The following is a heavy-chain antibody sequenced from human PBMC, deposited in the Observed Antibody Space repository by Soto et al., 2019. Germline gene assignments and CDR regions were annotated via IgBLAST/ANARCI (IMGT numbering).Heavy chain of an antibody. V-gene: IGHV4-59*01. CDR1: GGSISSYY. CDR3: ARVWGYYFDY. D-gene: IGHD3-16*01. CDR2: IYYSGST. J-gene: IGHJ4*02. Sequence: QVQLQESGPGLVKPSETLSLTCTVSGGSISSYYWSWIRQPPGKGLEWIGYIYYSGSTNYNPSLKSRVTLAVDTSKNQFSLKLSSVTAADTAVYYCARVWGYYFDYWGQGTLVTVSS.